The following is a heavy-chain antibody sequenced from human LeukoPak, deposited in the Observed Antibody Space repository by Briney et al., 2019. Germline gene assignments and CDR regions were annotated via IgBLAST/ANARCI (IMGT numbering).Heavy chain of an antibody. CDR2: INPNSGGT. J-gene: IGHJ5*02. Sequence: ASVKVSCKASGYTFTGYYMHWVRQAPGQRLEWMGWINPNSGGTNYSQKFQGRVTMTRDTSTSPAYMELSRLRSDDTAVYYCAVLVGATTWFDPWGQGTLVSVSS. V-gene: IGHV1-2*02. D-gene: IGHD1-26*01. CDR3: AVLVGATTWFDP. CDR1: GYTFTGYY.